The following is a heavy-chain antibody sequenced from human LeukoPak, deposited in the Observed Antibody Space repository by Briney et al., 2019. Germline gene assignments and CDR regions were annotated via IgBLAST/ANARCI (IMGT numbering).Heavy chain of an antibody. V-gene: IGHV3-23*01. CDR3: AKDYYALLWFGEFNRKYYFDY. CDR1: GFTFSNYG. J-gene: IGHJ4*02. D-gene: IGHD3-10*01. Sequence: GGTLRLSCAASGFTFSNYGMSWVRQAPGKGLQWVSGISGSGGERYYTESVKGRFTISRDNSKNTLYLQMNSLRAEDTAVYYCAKDYYALLWFGEFNRKYYFDYWGQGTLVTVSS. CDR2: ISGSGGER.